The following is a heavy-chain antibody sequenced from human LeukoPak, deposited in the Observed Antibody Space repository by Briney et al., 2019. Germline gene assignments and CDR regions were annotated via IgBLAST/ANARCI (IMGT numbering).Heavy chain of an antibody. Sequence: AGSLRLSCAASGFTFDDYGMHWVRQAPGKGLESVAVISYDGSNKYYADSVKGRFTISRDNSKNTLYLQMNSLRAEDTAVYYCAKEGLVGATNYWGQGTLVTVSS. V-gene: IGHV3-30*18. J-gene: IGHJ4*02. D-gene: IGHD1-26*01. CDR2: ISYDGSNK. CDR3: AKEGLVGATNY. CDR1: GFTFDDYG.